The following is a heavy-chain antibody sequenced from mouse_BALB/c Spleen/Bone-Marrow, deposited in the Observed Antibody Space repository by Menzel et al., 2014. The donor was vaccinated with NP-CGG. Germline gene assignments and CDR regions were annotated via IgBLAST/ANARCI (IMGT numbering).Heavy chain of an antibody. V-gene: IGHV14-3*02. CDR1: GFNIKDTY. D-gene: IGHD1-1*01. CDR3: ARYYYGSSLFDY. Sequence: EVQLAESGAELVKPGASVKLSCTASGFNIKDTYMHWVKQRPEQGLEWIGRIDPANGNTKYDPKFQGKATITADTSSNSAYLQLSSLTSEDTAVYYCARYYYGSSLFDYWRQRTTLTVSS. J-gene: IGHJ2*01. CDR2: IDPANGNT.